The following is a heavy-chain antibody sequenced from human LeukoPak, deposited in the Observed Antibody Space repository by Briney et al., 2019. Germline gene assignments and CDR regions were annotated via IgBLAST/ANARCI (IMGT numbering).Heavy chain of an antibody. V-gene: IGHV3-7*03. CDR3: AKSTGPLLRYFDWLSLDAFDI. Sequence: PGGSLRLSCAASGFTFSSYWMSWVRQAPGKGLEWVANIKQDGSEKYYVDSVKGRFTISRDNSKNTLYLQMNSLRAEDTAVYYCAKSTGPLLRYFDWLSLDAFDIWGQGTMVTVSS. CDR2: IKQDGSEK. D-gene: IGHD3-9*01. J-gene: IGHJ3*02. CDR1: GFTFSSYW.